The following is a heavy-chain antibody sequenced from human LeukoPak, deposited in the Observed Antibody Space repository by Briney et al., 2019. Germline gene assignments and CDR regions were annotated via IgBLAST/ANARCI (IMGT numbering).Heavy chain of an antibody. CDR2: IYYSGST. D-gene: IGHD3-10*01. CDR1: GGSISSYY. Sequence: PSETLSLTCTVSGGSISSYYWSWIRQPPGKGLEWIGYIYYSGSTNYNPSLKSRVTISVDTSKNQFSLKLSSVTAADTAVYYCARDEIGSDNWGQGTLVTVSS. J-gene: IGHJ4*02. V-gene: IGHV4-59*01. CDR3: ARDEIGSDN.